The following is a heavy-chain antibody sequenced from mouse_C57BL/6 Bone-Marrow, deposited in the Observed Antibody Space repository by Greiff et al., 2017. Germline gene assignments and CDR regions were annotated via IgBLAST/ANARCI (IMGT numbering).Heavy chain of an antibody. CDR3: ARSLIYYDPFAY. D-gene: IGHD2-4*01. V-gene: IGHV1-69*01. CDR2: IAPSDSYT. J-gene: IGHJ3*01. CDR1: GYTFTSYW. Sequence: QVQLQQPGAELVMPGASVKLSCKASGYTFTSYWLHWVKQRPGQGLEWIGEIAPSDSYTNYNQKLKGKSPLTVDKSSSTAYMQLSSRTSEDSAVYYCARSLIYYDPFAYWGQGTLVTVSA.